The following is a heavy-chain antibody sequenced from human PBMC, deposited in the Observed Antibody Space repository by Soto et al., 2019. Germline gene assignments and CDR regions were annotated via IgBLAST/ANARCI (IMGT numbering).Heavy chain of an antibody. CDR3: AKLWFAESAYGMDV. CDR2: ISGSSGNT. V-gene: IGHV3-23*01. D-gene: IGHD3-10*01. J-gene: IGHJ6*02. CDR1: GFTFSSYA. Sequence: EVQLLESGGGLVQPGRSLRLSCAASGFTFSSYAMNWVRQAPGKGLEWVSGISGSSGNTYYADSVRGRFTISRDNSKNTLYLQMTSLRAEDTAVYHCAKLWFAESAYGMDVWGQGTTVTVSS.